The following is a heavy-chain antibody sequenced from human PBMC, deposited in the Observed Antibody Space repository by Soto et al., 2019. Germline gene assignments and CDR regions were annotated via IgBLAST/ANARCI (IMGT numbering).Heavy chain of an antibody. Sequence: SETLSLTCTVSGGSISSSSYYWGWIRQPPGKGLEWIGSIYYSGSTYYNPSLKSRVTISVDTSKNQFSLKLSSVTAADTAVYYCASNDYGDYVGIRRWFDPWGQGTLVTVSS. J-gene: IGHJ5*02. CDR3: ASNDYGDYVGIRRWFDP. V-gene: IGHV4-39*01. D-gene: IGHD4-17*01. CDR2: IYYSGST. CDR1: GGSISSSSYY.